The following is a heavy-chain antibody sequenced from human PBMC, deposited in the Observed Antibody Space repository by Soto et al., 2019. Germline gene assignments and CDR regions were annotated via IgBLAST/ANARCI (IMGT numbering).Heavy chain of an antibody. J-gene: IGHJ4*02. Sequence: QVQLVESGGAVVQPGTSQRLFCAASGFTFSSYGMHWVRQAPGKGLEWVAGISYDGSEKYYADSVKGRFTISRDNSKNTLFLQMHSLRAEDTAVYYCASDKGYNSTWYEFDYWGQGTLVTVSS. CDR3: ASDKGYNSTWYEFDY. CDR1: GFTFSSYG. V-gene: IGHV3-30*03. D-gene: IGHD1-20*01. CDR2: ISYDGSEK.